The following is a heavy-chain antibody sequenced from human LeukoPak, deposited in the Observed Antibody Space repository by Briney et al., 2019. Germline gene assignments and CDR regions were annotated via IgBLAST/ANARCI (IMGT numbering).Heavy chain of an antibody. CDR3: ARGRGNYYDSSGYSRNFDY. J-gene: IGHJ4*02. CDR2: INHSGST. CDR1: GGSFSGYY. V-gene: IGHV4-34*01. Sequence: SETLSLTCAVYGGSFSGYYWSWIRQPPGKGLEWIGEINHSGSTNYNPSLKSRVTISVDTSKNQFSLKLSSVTATDTAVYYCARGRGNYYDSSGYSRNFDYWGQGTLVTVSS. D-gene: IGHD3-22*01.